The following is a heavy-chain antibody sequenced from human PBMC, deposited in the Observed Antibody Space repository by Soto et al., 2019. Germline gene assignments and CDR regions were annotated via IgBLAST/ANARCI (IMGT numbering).Heavy chain of an antibody. Sequence: PGGSLRLSCAASGFTFSSYSVNWVRQATGKGLEWVSAIGTAGDTYYPGSVKGRFTISRENAKNSLYLQMNSLRAGDTAVYYCARDRGQGLFDYWGQGTLVTVSS. CDR2: IGTAGDT. V-gene: IGHV3-13*01. CDR3: ARDRGQGLFDY. J-gene: IGHJ4*02. CDR1: GFTFSSYS.